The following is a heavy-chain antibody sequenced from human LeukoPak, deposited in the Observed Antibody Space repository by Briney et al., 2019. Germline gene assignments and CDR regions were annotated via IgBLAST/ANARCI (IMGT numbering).Heavy chain of an antibody. J-gene: IGHJ4*02. CDR1: GGSFSGHY. CDR3: ASVVATGGLADY. CDR2: INHSGST. V-gene: IGHV4-34*01. Sequence: SETLSLTCAVYGGSFSGHYWSWIRQPPGKGLEWIGEINHSGSTNYNPSLKSRVTISVDTSKNQFSLKLSSVTAADTAVYYCASVVATGGLADYWGQGTLVTVSS. D-gene: IGHD5-12*01.